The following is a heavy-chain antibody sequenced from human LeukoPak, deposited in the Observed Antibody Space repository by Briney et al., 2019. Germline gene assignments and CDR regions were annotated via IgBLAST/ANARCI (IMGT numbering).Heavy chain of an antibody. Sequence: GGSLRLSCAAFGFTFSSYSMNWVRQAPGKGLEWVSYISSSSSTIYYADSVKGRFTISRDNAKNSLYLQMNSLRAEDTAVYYCAPDEGYCSGGSCYTLLFDYWGQGTLVTVSS. V-gene: IGHV3-48*01. J-gene: IGHJ4*02. CDR3: APDEGYCSGGSCYTLLFDY. CDR1: GFTFSSYS. CDR2: ISSSSSTI. D-gene: IGHD2-15*01.